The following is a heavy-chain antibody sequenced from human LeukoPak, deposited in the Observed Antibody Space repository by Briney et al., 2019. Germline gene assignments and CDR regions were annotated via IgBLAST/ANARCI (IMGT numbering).Heavy chain of an antibody. CDR3: AREERVAAAGTIDY. CDR1: GGSISSSSYY. V-gene: IGHV4-39*07. Sequence: SETLSLTCTVSGGSISSSSYYWGWIRQPPGKGLEWIGSIYYSGSTYYNPSLKSRVTISADTSKNQFSLKLSSVTAADTAVYYCAREERVAAAGTIDYWGQGTLVTVSS. J-gene: IGHJ4*02. D-gene: IGHD6-13*01. CDR2: IYYSGST.